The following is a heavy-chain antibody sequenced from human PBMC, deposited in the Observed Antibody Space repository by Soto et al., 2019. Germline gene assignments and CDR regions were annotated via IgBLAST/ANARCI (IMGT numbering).Heavy chain of an antibody. CDR1: GGSIGGYY. J-gene: IGHJ6*02. D-gene: IGHD2-15*01. Sequence: PSETLSLTCTVSGGSIGGYYWSWIRQPAGKGLEWIGRIYTSGSTNYNPSLKSRVTMSVDTSKNQFSLKLSSVTAADTAVYYCAREDIVVVVAAKLYYYYGMDVWGQGTTVTVSS. CDR2: IYTSGST. V-gene: IGHV4-4*07. CDR3: AREDIVVVVAAKLYYYYGMDV.